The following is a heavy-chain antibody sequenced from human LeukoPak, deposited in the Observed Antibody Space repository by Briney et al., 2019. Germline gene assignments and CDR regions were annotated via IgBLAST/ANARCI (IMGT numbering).Heavy chain of an antibody. CDR3: ARGEEGDILTGYSHNWFDP. CDR2: INHSGST. Sequence: SETLSLTCAVYGGSFSGYYWSWIRQPPGKGLEWIGEINHSGSTNYNPSLKSRVTISVDTSKNQFSLKLSSVTAADTAVYYCARGEEGDILTGYSHNWFDPWGQGTLVTVSS. CDR1: GGSFSGYY. J-gene: IGHJ5*02. V-gene: IGHV4-34*01. D-gene: IGHD3-9*01.